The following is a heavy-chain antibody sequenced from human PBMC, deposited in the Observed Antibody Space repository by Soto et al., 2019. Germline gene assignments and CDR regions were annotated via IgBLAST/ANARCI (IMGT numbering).Heavy chain of an antibody. J-gene: IGHJ6*02. CDR3: AMVDVYVTPSPQDV. CDR1: GHTFTRDG. Sequence: QVQLVQSGAEVKNPGASVKVSCKAYGHTFTRDGIGWARQAPGQGLEWMGWINTYNGNTNYAQNVQGRVTLTTDTSTSTAYMELRSLRSNDTAIYYCAMVDVYVTPSPQDVWGQGTTVIVSS. CDR2: INTYNGNT. V-gene: IGHV1-18*01. D-gene: IGHD3-16*01.